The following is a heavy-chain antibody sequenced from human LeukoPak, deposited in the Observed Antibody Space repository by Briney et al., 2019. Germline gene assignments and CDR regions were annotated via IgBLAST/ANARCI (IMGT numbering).Heavy chain of an antibody. CDR2: IYYSGST. V-gene: IGHV4-39*07. Sequence: PSETLSLTCTVSGGSISSSSYYWGWIRQPPGKGLEWIGSIYYSGSTYYNPSLKSRVTISVDTSKNQFSLKLSSATAADTAVYYCAGSGSYSDYWGQGTLVTVSS. D-gene: IGHD1-26*01. CDR3: AGSGSYSDY. J-gene: IGHJ4*02. CDR1: GGSISSSSYY.